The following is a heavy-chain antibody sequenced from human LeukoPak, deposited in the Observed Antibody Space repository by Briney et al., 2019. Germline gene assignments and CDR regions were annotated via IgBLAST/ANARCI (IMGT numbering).Heavy chain of an antibody. CDR2: IYYSGST. Sequence: SETLSLTCSVSGGSISSYYWSWIRQPPGKGLEWIGYIYYSGSTNYNPSLKSRVTISVDTSKNQFSLKLNSVTAADTAVYYCARDSIVTGRNNWFDPWGQGTLVTVSS. CDR1: GGSISSYY. CDR3: ARDSIVTGRNNWFDP. V-gene: IGHV4-59*01. J-gene: IGHJ5*02. D-gene: IGHD3-22*01.